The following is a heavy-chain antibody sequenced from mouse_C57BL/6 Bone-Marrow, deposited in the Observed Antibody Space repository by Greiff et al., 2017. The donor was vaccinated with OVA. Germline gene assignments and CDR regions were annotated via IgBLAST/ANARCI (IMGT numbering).Heavy chain of an antibody. Sequence: LVKPGPSVKISCKASGFTFTDYYMHWVKQSHGKSLEWIGLVYPYNGGTSYNQKFKGKATLTVDTSSSTAYMELNSLTSEDSAVYYCARSRDYYGSSYSFDYWGQGTTLTVSS. V-gene: IGHV1-36*01. CDR1: GFTFTDYY. D-gene: IGHD1-1*01. CDR3: ARSRDYYGSSYSFDY. J-gene: IGHJ2*01. CDR2: VYPYNGGT.